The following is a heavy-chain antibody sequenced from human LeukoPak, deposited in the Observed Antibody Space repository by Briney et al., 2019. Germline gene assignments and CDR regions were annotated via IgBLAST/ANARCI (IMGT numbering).Heavy chain of an antibody. CDR3: ARDAYQLLYGFDH. CDR1: GFTFSSYW. D-gene: IGHD2-2*02. J-gene: IGHJ4*02. Sequence: GVLRLSCAASGFTFSSYWMSWVRQAPGKGLEWVANIKQDGSEKYYVDSVKGRFTISRDNAKNSLYLQTNSLRAEDTAVYYCARDAYQLLYGFDHWGQGTLVTVSS. V-gene: IGHV3-7*01. CDR2: IKQDGSEK.